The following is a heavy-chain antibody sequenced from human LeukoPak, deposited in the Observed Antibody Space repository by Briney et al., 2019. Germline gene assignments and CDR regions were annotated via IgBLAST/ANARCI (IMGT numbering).Heavy chain of an antibody. CDR3: ARTYRSCSGGSCSGDY. CDR1: GYTFTGYY. Sequence: ASVKVSCKASGYTFTGYYMHWVRQAPGQGLEWMGWINPNSGGTNYAQKFQGRVTMTRDTSISTAYMELSRLRSDDTAVYYCARTYRSCSGGSCSGDYWGQGTLVTVSS. D-gene: IGHD2-15*01. V-gene: IGHV1-2*02. J-gene: IGHJ4*02. CDR2: INPNSGGT.